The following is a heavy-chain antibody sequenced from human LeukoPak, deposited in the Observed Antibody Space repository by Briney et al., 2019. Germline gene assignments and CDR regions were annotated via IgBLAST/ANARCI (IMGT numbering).Heavy chain of an antibody. Sequence: GSLRLSCAASGFTFSSYAMHWVRQAPGKGLEYVSAISSNGGSTYYANSVKGRFTISRDNSKNTLYLQMGSLGAEDMAVYYCARALGGSGSSSYYYYMDVWGKGTTVTVSS. V-gene: IGHV3-64*01. CDR3: ARALGGSGSSSYYYYMDV. J-gene: IGHJ6*03. CDR1: GFTFSSYA. D-gene: IGHD3-10*01. CDR2: ISSNGGST.